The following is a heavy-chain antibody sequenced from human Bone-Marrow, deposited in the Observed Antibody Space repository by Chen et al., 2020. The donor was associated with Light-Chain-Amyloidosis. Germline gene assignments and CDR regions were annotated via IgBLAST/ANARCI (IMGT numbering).Heavy chain of an antibody. CDR2: IYYSGST. CDR3: ARATATYYDFWSGYYSFDY. V-gene: IGHV4-39*07. D-gene: IGHD3-3*01. J-gene: IGHJ4*02. Sequence: QLQLQESGPGLVEPSQTLSLTCTVSGGSISSRSYYWGWIRQPPGKGLEWIGSIYYSGSTYYNPSLKSRVTISVDTSKNQFSLKLSSVTAADTAVYYCARATATYYDFWSGYYSFDYWGQGTLVTVSS. CDR1: GGSISSRSYY.